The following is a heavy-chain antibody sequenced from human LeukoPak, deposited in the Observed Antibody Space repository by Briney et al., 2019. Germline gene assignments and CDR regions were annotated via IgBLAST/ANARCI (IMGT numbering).Heavy chain of an antibody. D-gene: IGHD3-10*01. V-gene: IGHV1-8*01. CDR2: MNPINGNT. CDR3: VRDGEGVAISVNFWFDP. Sequence: ASVKVSCKASGFTLTNYDINWGRQAPGQGLEWMGWMNPINGNTGYARKFQGRVTMTRDTSISTAYMELRSLTSEDTAMYYCVRDGEGVAISVNFWFDPWGQGTLVTVSS. CDR1: GFTLTNYD. J-gene: IGHJ5*02.